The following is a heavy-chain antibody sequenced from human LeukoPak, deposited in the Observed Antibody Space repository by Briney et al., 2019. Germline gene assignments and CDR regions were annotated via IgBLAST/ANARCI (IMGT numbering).Heavy chain of an antibody. CDR3: ARSRRTSCYQS. Sequence: SETLSLTCTVSGGSISSYYWSWIRQPPGKGLEWIGYIYYSGSTNYNPSLKSRVTISVDTSKNQFSLKLSSVTAADTAVYYCARSRRTSCYQSWGQGTLVTVSS. V-gene: IGHV4-59*12. D-gene: IGHD2-2*01. J-gene: IGHJ4*02. CDR1: GGSISSYY. CDR2: IYYSGST.